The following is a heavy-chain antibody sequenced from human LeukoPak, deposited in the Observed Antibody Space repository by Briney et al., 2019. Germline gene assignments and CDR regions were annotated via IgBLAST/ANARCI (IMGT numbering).Heavy chain of an antibody. CDR2: INHSGST. CDR1: GGSFSGYY. D-gene: IGHD3-9*01. J-gene: IGHJ4*02. CDR3: AREAYYDILTGYPRNFAY. V-gene: IGHV4-34*01. Sequence: SETLSLTCAVYGGSFSGYYSSWIRQPPGKGLEWIGEINHSGSTNYNPSLKSRVTISVDTSKNQFSLKLSSVTAADTAVYYCAREAYYDILTGYPRNFAYWGQGTLVTVSS.